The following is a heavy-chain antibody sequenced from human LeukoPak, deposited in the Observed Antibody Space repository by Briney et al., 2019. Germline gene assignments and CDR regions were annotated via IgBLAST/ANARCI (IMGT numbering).Heavy chain of an antibody. CDR2: IYYSGST. Sequence: SETLSLTCTVSGGSISSSSYYWGWIRQPPGKGLEWIGSIYYSGSTYYNPSLKSRVTISVDTSKNQFSLKLTSVTAADTAVYYCARAFFGFDYWGQGTLVTVSS. D-gene: IGHD3-10*01. J-gene: IGHJ4*02. V-gene: IGHV4-39*07. CDR1: GGSISSSSYY. CDR3: ARAFFGFDY.